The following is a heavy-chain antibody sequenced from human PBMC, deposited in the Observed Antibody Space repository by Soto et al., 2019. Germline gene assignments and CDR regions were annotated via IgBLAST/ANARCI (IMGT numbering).Heavy chain of an antibody. CDR1: GFTFSGYT. Sequence: QVQLVESGGGVVQPGRSLRLSCAASGFTFSGYTMNWVRQAPGKGLEWVAIIKHDGSDEHYADSVKGRFTVSRDNSKNTLSLRMNSLRPEDTALYHCVRIGRGFSYGNVFEDWGQGTLVTVSS. CDR2: IKHDGSDE. D-gene: IGHD5-18*01. J-gene: IGHJ4*02. CDR3: VRIGRGFSYGNVFED. V-gene: IGHV3-30-3*01.